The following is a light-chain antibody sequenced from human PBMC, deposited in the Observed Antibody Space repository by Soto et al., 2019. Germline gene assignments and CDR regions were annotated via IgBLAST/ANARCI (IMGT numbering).Light chain of an antibody. CDR1: QSVSTY. J-gene: IGKJ4*02. CDR2: DAS. V-gene: IGKV3-11*01. Sequence: EILLTQSPATLSLSPGETATLSCRASQSVSTYLAWYQQKPGQPPRLLIYDASNRATGVPARFSGSGSGTDFTLTISSLEPEDFAVYYCQQRRNWPLLTFGGGTKVEIK. CDR3: QQRRNWPLLT.